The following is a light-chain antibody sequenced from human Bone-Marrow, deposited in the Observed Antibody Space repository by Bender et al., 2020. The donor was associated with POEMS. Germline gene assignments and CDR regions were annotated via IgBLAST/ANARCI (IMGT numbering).Light chain of an antibody. V-gene: IGLV2-14*03. CDR3: SSYTGSSTQV. CDR2: DVS. Sequence: GSPGQSITIPCTGTSGDVGRYKSVSWYQQHAGRAPQLIIYDVSYRPSGVSNRFSGSKSGNTASLTISGLQAEDEADYYCSSYTGSSTQVFGGGTKVTVL. J-gene: IGLJ3*02. CDR1: SGDVGRYKS.